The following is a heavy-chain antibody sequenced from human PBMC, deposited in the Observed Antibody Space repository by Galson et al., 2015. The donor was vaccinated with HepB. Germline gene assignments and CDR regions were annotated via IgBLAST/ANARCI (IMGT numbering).Heavy chain of an antibody. CDR1: GGSISNYY. CDR3: ARGVSNYGGSYYYYYMDV. D-gene: IGHD4-11*01. J-gene: IGHJ6*03. V-gene: IGHV4-59*01. CDR2: IYYSGST. Sequence: ETLSLTCTVSGGSISNYYWSWIRQSPGKGLEWIAYIYYSGSTNYNPSLKSRVTISVDTSKNQFSLKLSSVTAADTAVYYCARGVSNYGGSYYYYYMDVWGKGTTVTVSS.